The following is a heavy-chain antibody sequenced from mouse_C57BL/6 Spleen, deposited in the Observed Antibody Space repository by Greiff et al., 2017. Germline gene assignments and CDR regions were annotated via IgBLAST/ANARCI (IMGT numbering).Heavy chain of an antibody. CDR1: GFSLTSYG. CDR3: ANNVYDSYYHYYAMDG. CDR2: IWRGGST. V-gene: IGHV2-5*01. D-gene: IGHD2-3*01. J-gene: IGHJ4*01. Sequence: VQLQESGPGLVQPSQSLSITCTVSGFSLTSYGVHWVRQSPGKGLEWLGVIWRGGSTDYNAAYMSRLSITKDNSKSHVFFKMNSLHADDTAIYYCANNVYDSYYHYYAMDGWGKGTSVTVSS.